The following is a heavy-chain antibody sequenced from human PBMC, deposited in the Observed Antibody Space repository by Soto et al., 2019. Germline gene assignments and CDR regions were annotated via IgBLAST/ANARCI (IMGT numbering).Heavy chain of an antibody. D-gene: IGHD6-19*01. CDR1: GGTFSSYA. CDR3: ARAQWLVLESRFDP. CDR2: IIPIFGTA. J-gene: IGHJ5*02. V-gene: IGHV1-69*13. Sequence: ASVKVSCKASGGTFSSYAISWVRQAPGQGLEWMGGIIPIFGTANYAQKFQGRVTITADESTSTAYMELSSLSSEDTAVYYCARAQWLVLESRFDPWGQGTLVTVSS.